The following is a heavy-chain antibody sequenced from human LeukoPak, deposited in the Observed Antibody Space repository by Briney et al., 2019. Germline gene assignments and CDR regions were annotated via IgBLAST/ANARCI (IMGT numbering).Heavy chain of an antibody. V-gene: IGHV1-2*02. CDR1: GYTFTGYY. D-gene: IGHD3-10*01. CDR3: ARDFDYGSGSSSSGFFGFDY. J-gene: IGHJ4*02. Sequence: GASVKVSCKASGYTFTGYYMHWVRQAPGQGLEWMGWINPNSGGTHYAQKFQGRVTMTRDTSINTAYMNLNSLKSDDTAVYYCARDFDYGSGSSSSGFFGFDYWGQGALVTVSS. CDR2: INPNSGGT.